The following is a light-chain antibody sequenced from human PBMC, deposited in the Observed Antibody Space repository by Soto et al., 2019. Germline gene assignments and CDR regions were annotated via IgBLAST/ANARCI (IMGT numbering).Light chain of an antibody. CDR3: QQRSNWPPVIT. CDR2: DAS. V-gene: IGKV3-11*01. J-gene: IGKJ5*01. Sequence: EIVLTQSPATLSLSPGERATFSCRASQSFSSYLAWYQQKPGQAPRLLIYDASKRATGIPARFSGRGSGTDFTLTISSLEHEDFAVYYCQQRSNWPPVITFGQGTRLEIK. CDR1: QSFSSY.